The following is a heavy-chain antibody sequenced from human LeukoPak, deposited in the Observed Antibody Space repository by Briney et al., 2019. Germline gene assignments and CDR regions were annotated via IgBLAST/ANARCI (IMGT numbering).Heavy chain of an antibody. CDR3: ARGVVVVPAIGHPDY. V-gene: IGHV4-38-2*01. J-gene: IGHJ4*02. Sequence: SETLSLTCAVSGYSISSGYYWGWIRQPPGQGLEWIGYIYYSGSTYYNPSLKSRVTISVDTSKNQFSLKLSSVTAADTAVYYCARGVVVVPAIGHPDYWGQGTLVTVSS. CDR1: GYSISSGYY. D-gene: IGHD2-2*01. CDR2: IYYSGST.